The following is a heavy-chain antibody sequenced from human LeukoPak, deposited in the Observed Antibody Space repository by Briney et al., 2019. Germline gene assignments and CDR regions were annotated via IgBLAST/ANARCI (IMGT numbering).Heavy chain of an antibody. CDR1: GGSISSYY. V-gene: IGHV4-59*01. D-gene: IGHD3-10*01. J-gene: IGHJ4*02. CDR3: ARVAGEVRGVHGDLFDH. CDR2: IYYSGST. Sequence: SETLSLTCTVSGGSISSYYWSWIRQPPGKGLEWIGYIYYSGSTNYNPSLKSRVTISVDTSKNQFSLKLSSVTAADTAVYYCARVAGEVRGVHGDLFDHWGQGTLVTVSS.